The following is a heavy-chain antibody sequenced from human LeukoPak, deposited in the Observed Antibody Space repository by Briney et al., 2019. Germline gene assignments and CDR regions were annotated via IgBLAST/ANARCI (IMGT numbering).Heavy chain of an antibody. D-gene: IGHD3-16*02. CDR2: IKPNRGAT. J-gene: IGHJ5*02. V-gene: IGHV1-2*02. CDR1: GYTFTSYY. Sequence: ASVTLSCTASGYTFTSYYMHWVRQAPGQGLEWVGWIKPNRGATNYAQTFQGRVTMTRDTSISTAYMQLSRLRSDATAVYYCARVGRITFGGVVVKGSRFDPWGQGTQVTVSS. CDR3: ARVGRITFGGVVVKGSRFDP.